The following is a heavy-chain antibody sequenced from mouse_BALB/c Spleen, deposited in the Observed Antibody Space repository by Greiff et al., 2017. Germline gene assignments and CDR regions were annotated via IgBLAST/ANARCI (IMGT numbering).Heavy chain of an antibody. CDR2: IWGDGST. CDR3: ARDFSAYYYGSSYYAMDY. J-gene: IGHJ4*01. CDR1: GFSLTGYG. Sequence: QVQLVESGPGLVAPSQSLSITCTVSGFSLTGYGVNWVRQPPGKGLEWLGMIWGDGSTDYNSALKSRLSISKDNSKSQVFLKMNSLQTDDTARYYCARDFSAYYYGSSYYAMDYWGQGTSVTVSS. D-gene: IGHD1-1*01. V-gene: IGHV2-6-7*01.